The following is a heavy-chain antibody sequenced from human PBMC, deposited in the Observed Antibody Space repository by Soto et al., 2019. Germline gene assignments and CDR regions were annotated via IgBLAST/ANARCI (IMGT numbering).Heavy chain of an antibody. J-gene: IGHJ4*02. CDR3: ASHSSSSRVSGY. D-gene: IGHD6-6*01. V-gene: IGHV4-31*03. Sequence: QVQLQELGPGLVKPSQTLSLTCTVSGGSIRSGGYCWSWIRQHPGKGLEWIGYIYYSGSTYYNPSLKSRVTISVDTSKNQFSLKLSSVTAADTAVYYCASHSSSSRVSGYWGQGTLVTVSS. CDR1: GGSIRSGGYC. CDR2: IYYSGST.